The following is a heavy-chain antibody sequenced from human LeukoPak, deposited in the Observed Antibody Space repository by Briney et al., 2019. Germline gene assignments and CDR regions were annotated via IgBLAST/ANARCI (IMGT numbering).Heavy chain of an antibody. Sequence: GGSLRLSCAASGFTFDDYTMHWVRQAPGKGLEWVSLISWDGGSTYYADSVKGRFTISRDNSKNSLYLQMNGLRTEDTALYYCAKAGYSSGWSLDYFDYWGQGTLVTVSS. J-gene: IGHJ4*02. CDR1: GFTFDDYT. CDR3: AKAGYSSGWSLDYFDY. V-gene: IGHV3-43*01. D-gene: IGHD6-19*01. CDR2: ISWDGGST.